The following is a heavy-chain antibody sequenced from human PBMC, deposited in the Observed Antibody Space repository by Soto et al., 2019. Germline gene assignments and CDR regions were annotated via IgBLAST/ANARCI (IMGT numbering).Heavy chain of an antibody. CDR1: GGTFSSYA. Sequence: QVQLVQSGAEVKKPGSSVKVSCKASGGTFSSYAISWVRQAPGQGLEWMGGIIPIFGTANYAQKFQGRVTXXAXECXSTAYMELSSLRSEDTAVYYCARATAYGDYAAIDYWGQGTLVTVSS. J-gene: IGHJ4*02. CDR2: IIPIFGTA. V-gene: IGHV1-69*12. CDR3: ARATAYGDYAAIDY. D-gene: IGHD4-17*01.